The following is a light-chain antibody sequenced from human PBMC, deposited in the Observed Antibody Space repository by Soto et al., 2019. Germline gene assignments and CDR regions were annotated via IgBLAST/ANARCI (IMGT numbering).Light chain of an antibody. CDR1: RVFANGY. CDR3: QQYDTSPPT. Sequence: EIVMTQSPATVSLSQGESATLSCRASRVFANGYLGWYRQKPGQAPRLLIYAASNRAPGIPDRFSGSGSGTDFTPTTRRLEPEDFAVYYCQQYDTSPPTFGQGTKVDIK. V-gene: IGKV3-20*01. CDR2: AAS. J-gene: IGKJ1*01.